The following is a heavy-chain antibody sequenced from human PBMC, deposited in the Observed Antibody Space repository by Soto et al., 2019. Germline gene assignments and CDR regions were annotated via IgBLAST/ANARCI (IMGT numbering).Heavy chain of an antibody. V-gene: IGHV1-18*01. Sequence: ASVKVSCKASGYTFTSYGISWVRQAPGQGLEWMGWISAYNGNTNYAQKLQGRVTMTTDTSTSTAYMELRSLRSDDTAVYYCARDYYCSGGSCYEPVDTARVGHYYYGMDVWGQGTTVTGSS. CDR2: ISAYNGNT. J-gene: IGHJ6*02. CDR3: ARDYYCSGGSCYEPVDTARVGHYYYGMDV. D-gene: IGHD2-15*01. CDR1: GYTFTSYG.